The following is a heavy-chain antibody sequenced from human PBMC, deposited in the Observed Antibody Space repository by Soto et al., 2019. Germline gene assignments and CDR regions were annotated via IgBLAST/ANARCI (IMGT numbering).Heavy chain of an antibody. Sequence: EVQLVESGGGLVRPGGSLSLSCAASGFTFNNYNMNWVGQAPGKGLEWVSSISRSGDYIYYPDSVKGRFTISRDNAKNSLFLHMNSLRAEDTAVYFCARGGAGMTALTTYGYFYGMDVWGQGTTVTVSS. CDR3: ARGGAGMTALTTYGYFYGMDV. D-gene: IGHD4-4*01. CDR1: GFTFNNYN. CDR2: ISRSGDYI. V-gene: IGHV3-21*01. J-gene: IGHJ6*02.